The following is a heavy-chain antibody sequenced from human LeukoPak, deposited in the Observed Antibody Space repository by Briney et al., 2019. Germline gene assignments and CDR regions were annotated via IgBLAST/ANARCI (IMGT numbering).Heavy chain of an antibody. J-gene: IGHJ4*02. D-gene: IGHD3-16*02. Sequence: KPGGSLRLSCAASGFTFSDFYMDWIRQAPGKGLEWVAHISSSGRTTHYADSVKGRFTISRDNAKNSLSLQMNSLRAEDTAVYYRASGVILTLIDYWGLGTLVTVSS. V-gene: IGHV3-11*01. CDR2: ISSSGRTT. CDR1: GFTFSDFY. CDR3: ASGVILTLIDY.